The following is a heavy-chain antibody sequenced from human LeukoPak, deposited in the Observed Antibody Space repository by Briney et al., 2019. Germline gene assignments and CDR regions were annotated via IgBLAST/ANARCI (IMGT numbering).Heavy chain of an antibody. Sequence: PGGSLRLSCTASGFTFSNYAMSWVRQAPGQGLEWVSTISGTADDTHDADSVKGRFTISRDNFNNVLYQQMNSLRAEDTAVYYCAKSPYIATHIYFEYWGQGALVTVSS. D-gene: IGHD6-6*01. J-gene: IGHJ4*02. CDR2: ISGTADDT. CDR3: AKSPYIATHIYFEY. V-gene: IGHV3-23*01. CDR1: GFTFSNYA.